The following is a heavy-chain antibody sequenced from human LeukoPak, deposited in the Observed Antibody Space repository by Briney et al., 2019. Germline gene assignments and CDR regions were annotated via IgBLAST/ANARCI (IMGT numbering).Heavy chain of an antibody. D-gene: IGHD6-19*01. J-gene: IGHJ4*02. CDR2: INHSGST. CDR1: GGSFSGYY. CDR3: ARDQRAVTGSSHFDF. V-gene: IGHV4-34*01. Sequence: SETLSLTCAVYGGSFSGYYWSWIRQPPGKGLEWIGEINHSGSTNYNPSLKSRVTISVVTSKNQFSLKLSSVTAADTAVYYCARDQRAVTGSSHFDFWGRGTLVTVSS.